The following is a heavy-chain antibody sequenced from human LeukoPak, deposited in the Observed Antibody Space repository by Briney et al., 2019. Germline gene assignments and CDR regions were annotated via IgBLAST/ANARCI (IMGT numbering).Heavy chain of an antibody. CDR3: ARGLNYDVLTGYKDNIDY. CDR1: GGSISSGDYY. Sequence: SQTLSLTCTVSGGSISSGDYYWSWIRQPPGKGLEWIGYIRYSGSSYSNPSLKSRGTISVDTSKNQFSLKLNSVTAADTAVYYCARGLNYDVLTGYKDNIDYWGQGTLVTVSS. V-gene: IGHV4-30-4*01. D-gene: IGHD3-9*01. CDR2: IRYSGSS. J-gene: IGHJ4*02.